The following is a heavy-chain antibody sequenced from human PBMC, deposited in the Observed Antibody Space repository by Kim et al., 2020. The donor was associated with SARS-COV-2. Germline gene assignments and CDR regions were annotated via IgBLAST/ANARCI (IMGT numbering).Heavy chain of an antibody. J-gene: IGHJ5*02. CDR1: GFTFRSYA. CDR2: ISGGGDNT. CDR3: AGSGRAVWFDP. D-gene: IGHD3-10*01. V-gene: IGHV3-23*01. Sequence: GGSLRLSCAASGFTFRSYAMTWVRQAPGKGLEWVSTISGGGDNTYYADSVKGRSTISRDNSKNTLYLQMNSLRAMDTAVYYCAGSGRAVWFDPWGQGTLVTVSS.